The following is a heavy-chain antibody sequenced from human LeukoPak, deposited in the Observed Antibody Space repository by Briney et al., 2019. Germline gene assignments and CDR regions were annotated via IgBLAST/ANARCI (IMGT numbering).Heavy chain of an antibody. D-gene: IGHD6-13*01. CDR2: INPSGGST. J-gene: IGHJ4*02. CDR3: ARGSSWYDPIASFDY. V-gene: IGHV1-46*01. Sequence: ASVKVSCKASGYTFTSHYMHWVRQAPGQGLEWMGIINPSGGSTSYAQKFQGRVTMTRDTSTSTVYMELSSLRSEDTAVYYCARGSSWYDPIASFDYWGQGTLVTVSS. CDR1: GYTFTSHY.